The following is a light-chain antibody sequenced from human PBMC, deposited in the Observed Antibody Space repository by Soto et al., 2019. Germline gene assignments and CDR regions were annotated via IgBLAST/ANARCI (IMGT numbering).Light chain of an antibody. Sequence: DIQMTQSPSSVSASVGDRVTITCRASQAIDSWLAWYQQKPGEAPKLLIFTGSLLHSGVPPRFSGSGSGTDFTLTISSLQPEDFATYYCQHYSSNSGTFGPGTKVEIK. CDR2: TGS. CDR3: QHYSSNSGT. CDR1: QAIDSW. J-gene: IGKJ1*01. V-gene: IGKV1D-16*01.